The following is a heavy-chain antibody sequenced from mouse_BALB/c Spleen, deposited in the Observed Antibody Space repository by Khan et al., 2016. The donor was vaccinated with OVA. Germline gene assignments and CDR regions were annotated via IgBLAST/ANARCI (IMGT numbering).Heavy chain of an antibody. CDR2: INTYTGEP. Sequence: QIQLVQSGPELKKPGETVKISCTVSGYSFTSYGMNWVKQSPGKALKWMGWINTYTGEPTYADDFKGRFAFSLETSASPVYLQINNLNNEDTATYIWARPPCFSYHRDHWGQGTTVTVSS. CDR1: GYSFTSYG. V-gene: IGHV9-3-1*01. J-gene: IGHJ4*01. CDR3: ARPPCFSYHRDH.